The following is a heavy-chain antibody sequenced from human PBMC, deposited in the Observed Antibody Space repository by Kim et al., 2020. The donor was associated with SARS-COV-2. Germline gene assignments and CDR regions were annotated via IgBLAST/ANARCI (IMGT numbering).Heavy chain of an antibody. Sequence: GGSLRLSCVASGFTFRSYWMHWVRQVPGKGLEWVANIDQDGSGTFYLESLRGRFTISIDNAKNSLYLEISDLRAEDTALYYCVRDVGAAASRTYGMDVWGQGTTVSVS. J-gene: IGHJ6*02. V-gene: IGHV3-7*01. CDR3: VRDVGAAASRTYGMDV. CDR1: GFTFRSYW. CDR2: IDQDGSGT. D-gene: IGHD6-13*01.